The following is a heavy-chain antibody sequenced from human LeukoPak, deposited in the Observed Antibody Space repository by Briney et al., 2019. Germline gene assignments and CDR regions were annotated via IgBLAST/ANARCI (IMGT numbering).Heavy chain of an antibody. CDR3: ARHATYYYDSSGYFDY. V-gene: IGHV4-38-2*01. D-gene: IGHD3-22*01. Sequence: PSETLSLTCAVSGYSISSGYYWGWIRQPPGKGLEWIGSIYHSGSTYYNPSLTSRVTISVDTSKNQFSLKLSSVTAADTAVYYCARHATYYYDSSGYFDYWGQGTLVTVSS. J-gene: IGHJ4*02. CDR1: GYSISSGYY. CDR2: IYHSGST.